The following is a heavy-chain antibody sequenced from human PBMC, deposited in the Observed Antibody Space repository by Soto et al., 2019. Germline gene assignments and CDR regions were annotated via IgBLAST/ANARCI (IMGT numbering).Heavy chain of an antibody. Sequence: EGSLILSCAASGFTFSDYYMSWIRQAPGKGLEWVSYISSSGSTIYYADSVKGRFTISRDNAKNSLYLQMNSLRAEDTAVYYCARDGHKGIYFDYWGQGTLVTVSS. CDR1: GFTFSDYY. CDR2: ISSSGSTI. J-gene: IGHJ4*02. V-gene: IGHV3-11*01. D-gene: IGHD6-13*01. CDR3: ARDGHKGIYFDY.